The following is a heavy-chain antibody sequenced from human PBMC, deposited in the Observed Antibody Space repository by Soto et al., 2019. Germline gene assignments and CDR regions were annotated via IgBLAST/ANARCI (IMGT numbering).Heavy chain of an antibody. CDR2: INPNSGGT. D-gene: IGHD6-13*01. V-gene: IGHV1-2*04. CDR1: GYTFTGYY. J-gene: IGHJ6*02. Sequence: VASVKVSCKASGYTFTGYYMHWVRQAPGQGLEWMGWINPNSGGTNYAQKFQGWVTMTRDTSISTAYMELSRLRSDDTAVYYCAREVSSSWRTLIGYYYYGMDVWGQGTTVTVSS. CDR3: AREVSSSWRTLIGYYYYGMDV.